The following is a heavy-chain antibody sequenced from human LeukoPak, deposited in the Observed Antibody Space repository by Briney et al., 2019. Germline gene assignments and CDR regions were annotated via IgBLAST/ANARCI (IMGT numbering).Heavy chain of an antibody. D-gene: IGHD6-13*01. CDR1: GFTFSDFT. Sequence: GRSLSLSCAASGFTFSDFTMQWVRQAPGKGLEWVALLPPDGSYQYYADSLKGRFTISRDNFKNALYLQMNSLRLEDTAVYYCARGLHDRSWYGAHWGQGTLLSVSS. J-gene: IGHJ4*02. CDR3: ARGLHDRSWYGAH. CDR2: LPPDGSYQ. V-gene: IGHV3-30*04.